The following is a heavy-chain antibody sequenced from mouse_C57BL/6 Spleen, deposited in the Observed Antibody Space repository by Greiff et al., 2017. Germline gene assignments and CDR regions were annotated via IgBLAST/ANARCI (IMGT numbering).Heavy chain of an antibody. CDR1: GYAFSSSW. V-gene: IGHV1-82*01. D-gene: IGHD4-1*01. J-gene: IGHJ2*01. Sequence: QVQLQQSGPELVKPGASVKISCKASGYAFSSSWMNWVKQRPGKGLEWIGRIYPGDGDTNYNGKFKGKATLTADKSSSTAYMQLSSLTSEDSAVYFCARGGNWGYWGQGTTRTVSS. CDR2: IYPGDGDT. CDR3: ARGGNWGY.